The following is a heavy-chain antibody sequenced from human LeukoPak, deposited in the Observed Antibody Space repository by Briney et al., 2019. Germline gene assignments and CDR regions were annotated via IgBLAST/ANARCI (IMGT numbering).Heavy chain of an antibody. Sequence: GGSLRLSCAASGFTFSSYSMNWVRQAPGKGLEWVSYISSSSSTIYYADSVKGRFTISRDNAKNSLYLQMNSLRAEDTAVYYCARGLDSSSWEDYYYYMDVWGKGTTVTVSS. CDR2: ISSSSSTI. J-gene: IGHJ6*03. CDR3: ARGLDSSSWEDYYYYMDV. V-gene: IGHV3-48*01. CDR1: GFTFSSYS. D-gene: IGHD6-13*01.